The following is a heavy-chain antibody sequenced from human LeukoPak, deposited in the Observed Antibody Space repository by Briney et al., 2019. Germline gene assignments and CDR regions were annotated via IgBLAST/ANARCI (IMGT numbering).Heavy chain of an antibody. J-gene: IGHJ5*02. V-gene: IGHV1-46*01. CDR2: INPSGGST. CDR1: VYTFTSYY. D-gene: IGHD3-22*01. Sequence: ASVKVSCKASVYTFTSYYMHWVRQAPGQGLEWMGIINPSGGSTSYAQKFHGRVTMTRDTSTSTVYMELSSLRSEDTAVDYCARALRATYYYDSSGSYNWFDHWGQGTLVTVSS. CDR3: ARALRATYYYDSSGSYNWFDH.